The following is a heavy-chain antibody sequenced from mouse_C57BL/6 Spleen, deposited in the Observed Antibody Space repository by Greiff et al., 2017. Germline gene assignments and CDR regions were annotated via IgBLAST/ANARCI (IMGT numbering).Heavy chain of an antibody. J-gene: IGHJ3*01. CDR1: GYTFTSYD. D-gene: IGHD2-3*01. CDR3: ARSDGYYPPWFAY. CDR2: IYPRDGST. V-gene: IGHV1-85*01. Sequence: VQLQQSGPELVKPGASVKLSCKASGYTFTSYDINWVKQRPGQGLEWIGWIYPRDGSTKYNEKFKGTATLTVDTSSSTAYMELHSLTSEDSAVYFCARSDGYYPPWFAYWGQGTLVTVSA.